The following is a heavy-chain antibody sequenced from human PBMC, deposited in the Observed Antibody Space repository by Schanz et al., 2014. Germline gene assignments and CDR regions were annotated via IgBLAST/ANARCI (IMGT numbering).Heavy chain of an antibody. CDR2: IHQSGGT. D-gene: IGHD3-3*01. V-gene: IGHV4-59*08. CDR3: AKFLYDDPS. Sequence: QVQLQESGPGLVKPSETLSLTCSVSGGDIGNYYWSWIRQPPGKGLEWIGYIHQSGGTNYNPSLKSRVTILVDTSKNQFSLRRTSLTAADTAVYYCAKFLYDDPSWGQGTLVTVSS. CDR1: GGDIGNYY. J-gene: IGHJ5*02.